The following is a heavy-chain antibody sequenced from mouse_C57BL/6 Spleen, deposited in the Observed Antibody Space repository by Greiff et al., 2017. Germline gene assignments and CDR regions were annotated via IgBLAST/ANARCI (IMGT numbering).Heavy chain of an antibody. J-gene: IGHJ4*01. Sequence: VKLQESGPGILQPSQTLSLTCSFSGFSLSTFGMGVGWIRQPSGKGLEWLAHIWWDDDKYYNPALKSRLTISKDTSKNQVFLKIANVDTADTATYYCARVYDYDGSYYAMDYWGQGTSVTVSS. D-gene: IGHD2-4*01. CDR1: GFSLSTFGMG. V-gene: IGHV8-8*01. CDR2: IWWDDDK. CDR3: ARVYDYDGSYYAMDY.